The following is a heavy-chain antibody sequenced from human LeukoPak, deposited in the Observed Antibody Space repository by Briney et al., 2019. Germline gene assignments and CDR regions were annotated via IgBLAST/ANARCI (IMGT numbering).Heavy chain of an antibody. D-gene: IGHD3-3*01. J-gene: IGHJ4*02. CDR1: GYTLTELS. Sequence: ASVNVSCTVSGYTLTELSMHWVRQAPGKGLGWMGGFDPEDGETIYAQKFQGRVTMTEDTSTDTAYMELSSLRSEDTAVYYCATSSHTIFGVEYFDYWGQGTLVTVSS. CDR2: FDPEDGET. CDR3: ATSSHTIFGVEYFDY. V-gene: IGHV1-24*01.